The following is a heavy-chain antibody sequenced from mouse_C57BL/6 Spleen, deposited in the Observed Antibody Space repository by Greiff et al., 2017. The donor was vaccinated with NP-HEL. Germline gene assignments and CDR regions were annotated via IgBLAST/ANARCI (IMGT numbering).Heavy chain of an antibody. V-gene: IGHV7-3*01. CDR1: GFTFTDYY. Sequence: EVKLMESGGGLVQPGGSLSLSCAASGFTFTDYYMSWVRQPPGKALEWLGFIRNKANGYTTEYSASVKGRFTISRDNSQSILYLQMNALRAEDSATYYCARFLITTVVEYYFDYWGQGTTLTVSS. D-gene: IGHD1-1*01. CDR3: ARFLITTVVEYYFDY. CDR2: IRNKANGYTT. J-gene: IGHJ2*01.